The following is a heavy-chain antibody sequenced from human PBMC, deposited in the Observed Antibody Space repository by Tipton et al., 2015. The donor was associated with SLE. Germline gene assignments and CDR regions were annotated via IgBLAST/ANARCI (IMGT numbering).Heavy chain of an antibody. J-gene: IGHJ5*02. D-gene: IGHD3-22*01. CDR2: TSYSGRA. CDR1: GGSIRSGGHY. CDR3: ARESDSNGWNWFDP. V-gene: IGHV4-31*03. Sequence: TLSLTCTVSGGSIRSGGHYWSWIRHRPGKGLDWIGYTSYSGRAYYNPSLKSRVSISVDTSTNQFSLKMNSLTAADTAVYYCARESDSNGWNWFDPWGQGTLVNVSS.